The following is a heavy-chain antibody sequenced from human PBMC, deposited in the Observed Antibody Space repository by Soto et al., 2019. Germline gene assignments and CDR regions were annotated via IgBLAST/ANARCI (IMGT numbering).Heavy chain of an antibody. CDR3: ARDGSGSYCGGYYYYYGMDV. V-gene: IGHV4-31*03. J-gene: IGHJ6*02. Sequence: VQLQESGPGLVKPSQTLSLTCTVSGGSISSGGYYWSWIRQHPWKGLEWIGYIYYSWRTYYNPSLKSRVTISVDTSKNQFSLKLSSVTAADTAVYYCARDGSGSYCGGYYYYYGMDVWGQGTTVTVSS. CDR2: IYYSWRT. D-gene: IGHD1-26*01. CDR1: GGSISSGGYY.